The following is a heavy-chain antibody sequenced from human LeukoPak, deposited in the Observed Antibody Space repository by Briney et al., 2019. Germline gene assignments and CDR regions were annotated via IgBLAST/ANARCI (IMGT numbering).Heavy chain of an antibody. J-gene: IGHJ4*02. V-gene: IGHV4-39*01. Sequence: PSETPSLTCTVSGGSISSSSYYWGWIRQPPGKGLEWIGSIYYSGSTYYNPSLKSRVTISVDTSKNQFSLKLSSVTAADTAVYYCARLWLGNYFDYWGQGTLVTVSS. CDR2: IYYSGST. CDR3: ARLWLGNYFDY. D-gene: IGHD3-10*01. CDR1: GGSISSSSYY.